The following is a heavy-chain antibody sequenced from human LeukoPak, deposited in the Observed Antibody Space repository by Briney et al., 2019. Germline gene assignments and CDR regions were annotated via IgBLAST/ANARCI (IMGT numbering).Heavy chain of an antibody. CDR3: ARDQGWWFDP. CDR1: GFTFSSYS. Sequence: PGGSLRLSCAASGFTFSSYSMHWVRPAPGKGLEWVSSISSSSSYIYYADSVKGRFTISRDNAKNSLYLQMNSLRAEDTAVYYCARDQGWWFDPWGQGTLVTASS. CDR2: ISSSSSYI. V-gene: IGHV3-21*01. J-gene: IGHJ5*02.